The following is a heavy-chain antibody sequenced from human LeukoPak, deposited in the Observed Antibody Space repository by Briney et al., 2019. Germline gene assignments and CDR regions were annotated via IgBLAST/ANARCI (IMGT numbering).Heavy chain of an antibody. V-gene: IGHV3-21*01. CDR1: GVTFSSYS. CDR3: ARGDSGYYYGSGSQNNWFDP. CDR2: ISSSSSYI. D-gene: IGHD3-10*01. Sequence: GGSLRLSCAASGVTFSSYSMNWVRQAPGKGLEWVSSISSSSSYIYYADSVKGRFTISRDNAKSSLYLQMNSLRAEDTAVYYCARGDSGYYYGSGSQNNWFDPWGQGTLVTVSS. J-gene: IGHJ5*02.